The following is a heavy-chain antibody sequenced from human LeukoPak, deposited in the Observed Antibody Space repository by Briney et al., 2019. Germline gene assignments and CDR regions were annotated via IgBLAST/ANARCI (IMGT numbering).Heavy chain of an antibody. CDR1: GFTFNNYE. V-gene: IGHV3-48*03. D-gene: IGHD3-10*01. CDR2: ISSSGATI. J-gene: IGHJ5*02. CDR3: ASLYGSGPNWFDP. Sequence: GGSLRLSCVASGFTFNNYEMNWVRQAPGKGLEWVSYISSSGATIYYADAVKGRFTISRDNAKNSLYLQMNSLRAEDTAVYYCASLYGSGPNWFDPWGQGTLVTVSS.